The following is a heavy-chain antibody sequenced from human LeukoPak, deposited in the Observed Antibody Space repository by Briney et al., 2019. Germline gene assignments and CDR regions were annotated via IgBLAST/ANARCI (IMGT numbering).Heavy chain of an antibody. J-gene: IGHJ4*02. Sequence: GGTLRLSCAASGFTFNSFAMAWVRQAPGKGLECVSAISDNGDRTFYGDSVKGRFTISRDESKSTLYLQMNGLTAEDTAFYYCAKPSRGIAARPTYFDYWGQGTLVTVSS. CDR2: ISDNGDRT. V-gene: IGHV3-23*01. CDR3: AKPSRGIAARPTYFDY. CDR1: GFTFNSFA. D-gene: IGHD6-6*01.